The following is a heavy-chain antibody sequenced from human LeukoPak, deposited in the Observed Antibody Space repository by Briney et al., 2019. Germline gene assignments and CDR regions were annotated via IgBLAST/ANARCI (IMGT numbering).Heavy chain of an antibody. J-gene: IGHJ4*02. Sequence: SETLSLTCTVSGGSISSSSYYWGWIRQPPGKGLEWIGSIYYSGSTYYNPSLKSRVTISVDTSKNQFSLKLSSVTAADTAVYYCGSIHRDSGSPTWFYWGQGTLVTVSS. CDR3: GSIHRDSGSPTWFY. D-gene: IGHD3-10*01. V-gene: IGHV4-39*07. CDR1: GGSISSSSYY. CDR2: IYYSGST.